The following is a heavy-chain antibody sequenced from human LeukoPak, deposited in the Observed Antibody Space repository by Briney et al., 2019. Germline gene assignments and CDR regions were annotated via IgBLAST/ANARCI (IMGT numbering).Heavy chain of an antibody. J-gene: IGHJ4*02. D-gene: IGHD5-12*01. Sequence: ASVKVSCKASGYTFTSYGISWLRQAPGQGLEWMGWISAYNGNTNYAQKLQGRVTMTTDTSTSTAYMELRSLRSDDTAVYYCARGYQGYSGYEGLFDYWGQGTLVTVSS. CDR3: ARGYQGYSGYEGLFDY. CDR1: GYTFTSYG. V-gene: IGHV1-18*01. CDR2: ISAYNGNT.